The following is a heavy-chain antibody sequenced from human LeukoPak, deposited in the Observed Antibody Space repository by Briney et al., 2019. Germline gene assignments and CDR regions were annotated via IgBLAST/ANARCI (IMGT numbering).Heavy chain of an antibody. CDR2: MNPNSGNT. J-gene: IGHJ6*02. CDR3: ARGYCSSTSSYVFWYYYYGMDV. V-gene: IGHV1-8*01. D-gene: IGHD2-2*01. Sequence: ASVKVSCKASGYTFTSYDINWVRQATGQGLEWMGWMNPNSGNTGYAQKFQGRVTMTRNTSISTAYMELSSLRSEDTAVYYCARGYCSSTSSYVFWYYYYGMDVWGQGTTVTVSS. CDR1: GYTFTSYD.